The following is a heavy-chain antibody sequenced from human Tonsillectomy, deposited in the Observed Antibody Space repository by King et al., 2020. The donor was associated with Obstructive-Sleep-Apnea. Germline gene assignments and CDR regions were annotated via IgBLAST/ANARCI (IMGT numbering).Heavy chain of an antibody. Sequence: VQLVESGGGLVQPGGSLRLSCAASGFTFSNYWMSWVRQAPGKGLEWVGNIKEDGRERYHVDSVKGRFTIPRDNAKNSLYLVMNSLRAEDTAVYYCARDGGFTRDYWGQGTLVTVSS. CDR2: IKEDGRER. CDR1: GFTFSNYW. CDR3: ARDGGFTRDY. J-gene: IGHJ4*02. V-gene: IGHV3-7*01. D-gene: IGHD2-15*01.